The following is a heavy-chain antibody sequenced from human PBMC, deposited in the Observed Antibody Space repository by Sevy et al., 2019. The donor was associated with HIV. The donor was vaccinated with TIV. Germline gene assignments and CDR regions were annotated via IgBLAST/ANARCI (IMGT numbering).Heavy chain of an antibody. D-gene: IGHD2-8*01. CDR2: ISSSSSTI. Sequence: GGSLGLSCAASGFTFSSYSMNWVRQAPGKGLEWVSYISSSSSTIYYADSVKGRFTISRDNAKNSLYLQMNSLRDEDTAVYYCAREFCTNGVCLYNDAFDIWGQGTMVTVSS. CDR1: GFTFSSYS. V-gene: IGHV3-48*02. J-gene: IGHJ3*02. CDR3: AREFCTNGVCLYNDAFDI.